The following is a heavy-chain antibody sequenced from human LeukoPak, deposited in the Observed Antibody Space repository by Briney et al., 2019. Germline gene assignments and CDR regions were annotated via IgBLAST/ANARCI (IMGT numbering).Heavy chain of an antibody. D-gene: IGHD1-1*01. CDR3: ANTNDRDGDFNGDY. V-gene: IGHV3-23*01. CDR2: ISASGGAT. CDR1: GFTFSNYA. J-gene: IGHJ4*02. Sequence: PGGSLRLSCAASGFTFSNYALSWVRQAPGKGLEWVSTISASGGATYYADSVKGRFTISKYNSRNTLYLQMNSLRAEEPAVYYCANTNDRDGDFNGDYWGQGTLVTVSA.